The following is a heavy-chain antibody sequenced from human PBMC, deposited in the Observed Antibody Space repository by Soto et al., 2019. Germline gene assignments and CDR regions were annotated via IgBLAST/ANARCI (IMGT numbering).Heavy chain of an antibody. CDR2: IIPILGIA. CDR1: GGTFSSYT. J-gene: IGHJ3*02. CDR3: ARDRGGYIVVVPAAYDAFDI. D-gene: IGHD2-2*01. V-gene: IGHV1-69*04. Sequence: GASVKVSCKASGGTFSSYTISWVRQAPGQGLEWMGRIIPILGIANYAQKFQGRVTITADKSTSTAYMELSSLRSEDTAVYYCARDRGGYIVVVPAAYDAFDIWGQGTMVTVSS.